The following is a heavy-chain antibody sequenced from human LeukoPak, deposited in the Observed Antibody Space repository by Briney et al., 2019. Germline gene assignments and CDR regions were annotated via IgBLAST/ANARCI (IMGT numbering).Heavy chain of an antibody. D-gene: IGHD3-10*01. CDR3: TRLWGTGTHTKVRRTPSK. Sequence: GGSLRLSCAASGFTFSSYAMSWVRQAPGKGLEWVSAISGSGGSPYYADSVKGRFTISRDNSKNTLYLQMNSLKTEDTAVYYCTRLWGTGTHTKVRRTPSKWGQGTLVTVSS. V-gene: IGHV3-23*01. J-gene: IGHJ4*02. CDR1: GFTFSSYA. CDR2: ISGSGGSP.